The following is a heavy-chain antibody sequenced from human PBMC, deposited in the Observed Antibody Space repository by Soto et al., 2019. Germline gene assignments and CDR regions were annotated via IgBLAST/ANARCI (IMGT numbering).Heavy chain of an antibody. CDR3: ARGFWNGYCDY. CDR2: ISDSGDST. V-gene: IGHV3-23*01. Sequence: EVQLLQSGGGLVQPGGSLRLSCAASGFTLSSYVMRWVRQAPRKGLELVSVISDSGDSTYYADSVKGRFTISRDNSKNTLYLQMNSLRAEDTAAYYCARGFWNGYCDYWGQGTLVTVSS. CDR1: GFTLSSYV. J-gene: IGHJ4*02. D-gene: IGHD3-3*01.